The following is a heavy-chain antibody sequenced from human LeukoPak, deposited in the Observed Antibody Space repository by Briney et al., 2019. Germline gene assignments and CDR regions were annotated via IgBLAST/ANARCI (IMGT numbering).Heavy chain of an antibody. CDR1: GGSISSYY. CDR3: ARADFWSGYFTFDY. J-gene: IGHJ4*02. CDR2: IYYSGST. V-gene: IGHV4-59*08. Sequence: SETLSLTCTVSGGSISSYYWSWIRQPPGKGLEWIGYIYYSGSTNYNPSLKSRVTISVDTSKNQFSLKLSSVTAADTAVYYCARADFWSGYFTFDYWGQGTLVTVSS. D-gene: IGHD3-3*01.